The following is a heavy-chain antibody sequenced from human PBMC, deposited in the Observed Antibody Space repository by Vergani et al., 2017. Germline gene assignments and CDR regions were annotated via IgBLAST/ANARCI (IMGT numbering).Heavy chain of an antibody. J-gene: IGHJ4*02. CDR2: INTSDGGS. V-gene: IGHV1-46*03. D-gene: IGHD3-10*01. CDR1: GFTFTNYY. Sequence: QVQLVQSGAEVKKPGASVKVSCKASGFTFTNYYIHWVRQAPGQGLEWVGIINTSDGGSSYGQKFQGRVRMTRHASTSTVYMELSNVRPDDTALYYCTRGDMVRGVDFDYWGQGTLVTVSS. CDR3: TRGDMVRGVDFDY.